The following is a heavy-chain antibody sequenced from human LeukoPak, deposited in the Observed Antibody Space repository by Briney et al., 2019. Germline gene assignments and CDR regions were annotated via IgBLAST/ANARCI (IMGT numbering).Heavy chain of an antibody. CDR2: ISGSGGST. D-gene: IGHD3-3*01. V-gene: IGHV3-23*01. Sequence: QPGGSQRLSCAASGFTFSGDAMNWVRQAPGKGLEWVSVISGSGGSTYYADSVKGRFTISRDNSKNTLYLQMNSLRAEDTAVYYCAKSSHDFWSGYDYWGQGTLVTVSS. J-gene: IGHJ4*02. CDR3: AKSSHDFWSGYDY. CDR1: GFTFSGDA.